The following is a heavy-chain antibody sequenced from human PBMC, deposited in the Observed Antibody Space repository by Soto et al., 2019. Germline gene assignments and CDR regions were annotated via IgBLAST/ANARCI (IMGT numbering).Heavy chain of an antibody. CDR2: INHSGST. Sequence: SETLSLTCAVYGGSFSGHYWSLIRQPPGKGLEWIGEINHSGSTNYNPSLKSRVTISVDTSKNQFSLKLSSVTAADTAVYYCARGWGDRYYDFWSGYHYYYYYYMDVWGKGTTVTVSS. D-gene: IGHD3-3*01. V-gene: IGHV4-34*01. CDR3: ARGWGDRYYDFWSGYHYYYYYYMDV. J-gene: IGHJ6*03. CDR1: GGSFSGHY.